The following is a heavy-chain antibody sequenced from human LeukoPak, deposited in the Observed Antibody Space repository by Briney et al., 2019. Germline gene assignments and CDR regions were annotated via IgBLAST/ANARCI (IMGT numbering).Heavy chain of an antibody. V-gene: IGHV3-30*04. CDR3: ARDPGYCSGGSCWLDY. D-gene: IGHD2-15*01. CDR1: GFTFSSYA. J-gene: IGHJ4*02. Sequence: GGSLRLSCAASGFTFSSYAMDWVRQAPGKGLEWVAVISYDGSNKYYADSVKGRFTISRDNSKNTLYLQMNSLRAEDTAVYYCARDPGYCSGGSCWLDYWGQGTLVTVSS. CDR2: ISYDGSNK.